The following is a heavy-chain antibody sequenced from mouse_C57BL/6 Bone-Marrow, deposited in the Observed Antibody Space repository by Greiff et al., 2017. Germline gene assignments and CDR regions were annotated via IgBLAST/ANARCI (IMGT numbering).Heavy chain of an antibody. J-gene: IGHJ4*01. V-gene: IGHV5-6*02. CDR2: ISSGGSYT. CDR3: ARRGGNYCCAMDY. CDR1: GFTFSSYG. D-gene: IGHD2-1*01. Sequence: EVMLVESGGDLVKPGGSLKLSCAASGFTFSSYGMSWVRQTPDKRLEWVATISSGGSYTYYPDSVKGRFTISRDNAKNTLYLQMSSLKSEDTAMYYCARRGGNYCCAMDYWGQGTSVTVSS.